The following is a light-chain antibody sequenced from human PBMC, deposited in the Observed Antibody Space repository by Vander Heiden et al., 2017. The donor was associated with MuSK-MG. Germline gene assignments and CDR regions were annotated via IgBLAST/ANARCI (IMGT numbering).Light chain of an antibody. Sequence: QSALTQPASVSGSPGQSITMSCTGTSSDVGGYNYASWYQQHPGKAPKLMIYEVSKRPSGVSNRFSGSKSGNTASLTISGLQAEDEADYSCSSYTSSSTYVFGTGTKVTVL. J-gene: IGLJ1*01. CDR1: SSDVGGYNY. CDR2: EVS. V-gene: IGLV2-14*01. CDR3: SSYTSSSTYV.